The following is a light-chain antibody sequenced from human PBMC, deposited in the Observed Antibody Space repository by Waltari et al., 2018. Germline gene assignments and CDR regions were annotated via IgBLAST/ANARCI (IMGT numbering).Light chain of an antibody. CDR1: SLRRYY. CDR2: GQG. J-gene: IGLJ2*01. Sequence: SSELTQDPAVSVALGQTVRITCQGDSLRRYYASWYQQRPGQAPILVLYGQGNRPSGIPDRFSGSTSGNTASLTITGAQAEDEADYYCLSRDTSSTRLFGGGTRLTV. V-gene: IGLV3-19*01. CDR3: LSRDTSSTRL.